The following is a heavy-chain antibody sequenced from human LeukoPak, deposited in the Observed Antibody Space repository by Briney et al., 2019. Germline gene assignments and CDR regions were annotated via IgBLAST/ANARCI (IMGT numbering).Heavy chain of an antibody. CDR3: ARRGLGYCSSTSCYRKNWFDP. J-gene: IGHJ5*02. CDR1: GYTLTSYD. Sequence: ASVKVSCKASGYTLTSYDINWVRQATGQGLEWMGWMNPNSGNTGYAQKFQGRVTMTRNTSISTAYMELSSLRSEDTAVYYCARRGLGYCSSTSCYRKNWFDPWGQGTLVTVSS. D-gene: IGHD2-2*01. V-gene: IGHV1-8*01. CDR2: MNPNSGNT.